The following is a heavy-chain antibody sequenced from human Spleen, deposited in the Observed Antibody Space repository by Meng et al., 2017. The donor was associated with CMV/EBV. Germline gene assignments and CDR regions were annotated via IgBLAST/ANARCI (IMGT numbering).Heavy chain of an antibody. CDR2: ISWNSGSL. D-gene: IGHD5-12*01. Sequence: SLKISCAGSGFTFSNYWMTWVRQAPGKGLEWVSGISWNSGSLGYADSVTGRFTISRDNAKNSLYLQMNSLRAEDTALYYCAKDRATRPTYYHYYYGLDVWGQGTTVTVSS. CDR1: GFTFSNYW. V-gene: IGHV3-9*01. J-gene: IGHJ6*02. CDR3: AKDRATRPTYYHYYYGLDV.